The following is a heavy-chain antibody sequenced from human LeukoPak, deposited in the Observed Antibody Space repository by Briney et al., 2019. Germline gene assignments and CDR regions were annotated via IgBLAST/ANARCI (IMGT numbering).Heavy chain of an antibody. J-gene: IGHJ4*02. CDR2: FEPEDGET. CDR3: ATAHLAAAGTHFDY. CDR1: GYTLTELS. V-gene: IGHV1-24*01. Sequence: ASVKVSCKVSGYTLTELSMHWVRQAPGKGLEWRGGFEPEDGETIYAQKFQGRVTMTEDTSTDTAYMELSSLRSEDTAVYYCATAHLAAAGTHFDYWGQGTLVTVSS. D-gene: IGHD6-13*01.